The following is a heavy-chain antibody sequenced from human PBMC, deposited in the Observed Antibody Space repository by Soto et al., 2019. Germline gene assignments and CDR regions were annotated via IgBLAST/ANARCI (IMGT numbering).Heavy chain of an antibody. D-gene: IGHD2-15*01. CDR3: GKACGVVIATRGWTDS. V-gene: IGHV3-30*18. CDR1: GFTFSNYG. J-gene: IGHJ4*02. CDR2: ISYDGGNR. Sequence: QVQLVESGGGVVQPGRSLRLSCVASGFTFSNYGMHWVRQAPGKGLEWVAVISYDGGNRYYADSVKGRFTISRDNSKNTLYLQMNSLRSEDSAVYYCGKACGVVIATRGWTDSWGQGTLVTVSS.